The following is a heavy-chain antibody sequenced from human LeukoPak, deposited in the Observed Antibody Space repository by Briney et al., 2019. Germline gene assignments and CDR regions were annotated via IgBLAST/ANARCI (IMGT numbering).Heavy chain of an antibody. J-gene: IGHJ6*02. CDR2: ISSSSGYI. CDR3: ARDTDGFESGYGYYYYHGMDV. CDR1: GITISTYS. V-gene: IGHV3-21*01. Sequence: GGSLRLSCAASGITISTYSMNWVRQAPGKGLEWVSSISSSSGYIYYEDSVQGRFTISRDNAKNSLYLQMNSLRAEDTAVYYCARDTDGFESGYGYYYYHGMDVWGQGTTVTVSS. D-gene: IGHD3-3*01.